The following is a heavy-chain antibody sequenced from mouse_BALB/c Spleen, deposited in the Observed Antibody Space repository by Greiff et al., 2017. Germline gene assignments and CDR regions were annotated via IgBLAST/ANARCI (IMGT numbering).Heavy chain of an antibody. CDR1: GYTFTDYA. CDR2: ISTYYGDA. Sequence: QVQLQQSGAELVRPGVSVKISCKGSGYTFTDYAMHWVKQSHAKSLEWIGVISTYYGDASYNQKFKGKATMTVDKSSSTAYMELARLTSEDSAIYYCAIYGSSYYFDYWGQGTTLTVSS. J-gene: IGHJ2*01. CDR3: AIYGSSYYFDY. V-gene: IGHV1S137*01. D-gene: IGHD1-1*01.